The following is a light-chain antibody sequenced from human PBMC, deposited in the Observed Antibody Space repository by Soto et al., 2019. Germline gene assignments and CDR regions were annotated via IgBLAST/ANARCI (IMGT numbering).Light chain of an antibody. CDR3: QKYNSAPLT. CDR1: QAIGVY. Sequence: DIQVTQSPSSLSASLGDRVTITCRANQAIGVYLAWFQQQPGKVSKLLIYAASALQSGVPSRFSGSVSGTDLTLTISILQPEDIATYYCQKYNSAPLTFVGGTKVEI. CDR2: AAS. J-gene: IGKJ4*01. V-gene: IGKV1-27*01.